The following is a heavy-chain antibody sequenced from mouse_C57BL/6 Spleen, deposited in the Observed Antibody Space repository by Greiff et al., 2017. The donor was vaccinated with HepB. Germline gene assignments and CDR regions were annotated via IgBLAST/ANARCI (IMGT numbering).Heavy chain of an antibody. J-gene: IGHJ1*03. CDR2: IGPGSGST. D-gene: IGHD1-1*01. CDR3: ARSVYYYGSSTGYFDV. CDR1: GYTFTDYY. V-gene: IGHV1-77*01. Sequence: VQLRQSGAELVKPGASVKISCKASGYTFTDYYINWVKQRPGQGLEWIGKIGPGSGSTYYNEKFKGKATLTADKSSSTAYMQLSSLTSEDSAVYFCARSVYYYGSSTGYFDVWGTGTTVTVSS.